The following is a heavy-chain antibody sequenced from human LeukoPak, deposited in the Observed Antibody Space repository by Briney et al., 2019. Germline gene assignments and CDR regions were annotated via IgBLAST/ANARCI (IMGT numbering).Heavy chain of an antibody. J-gene: IGHJ6*04. CDR2: INHSGST. V-gene: IGHV4-34*01. Sequence: SETLSLTCAVYGGSFSGYYWSWIRQPPGKGLEWIGEINHSGSTNYNPSLKSRVTISVDTSKNQFSLKLSSVTAADTAVYYCARGRVTARVPMMDVWGKGTTVTVSS. D-gene: IGHD2-21*02. CDR1: GGSFSGYY. CDR3: ARGRVTARVPMMDV.